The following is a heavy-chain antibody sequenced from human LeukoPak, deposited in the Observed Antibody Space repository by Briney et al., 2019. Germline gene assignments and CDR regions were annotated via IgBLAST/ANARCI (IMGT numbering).Heavy chain of an antibody. CDR2: IKSKTDGGTT. CDR1: GFTFGDYA. Sequence: GGSLRLSCTASGFTFGDYAMSWVRQAPGKGLEWVGRIKSKTDGGTTDYAAPVKGRFTISRDDSKNTLYLQMNSLKTEDTAVYYCTTDPSVVIATMGRGNDAFDIWGQGTMVTVSS. CDR3: TTDPSVVIATMGRGNDAFDI. V-gene: IGHV3-15*01. J-gene: IGHJ3*02. D-gene: IGHD2-21*01.